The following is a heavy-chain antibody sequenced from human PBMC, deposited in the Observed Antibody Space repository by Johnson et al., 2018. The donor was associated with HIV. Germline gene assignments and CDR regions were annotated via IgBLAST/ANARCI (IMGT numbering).Heavy chain of an antibody. Sequence: VQLVESGGGVVQPGRSLRLSCVASGFTFSNYGMHWVRQGPGKGLEWVSAISGSGNSTYYADSVKGRFTISRDNSKNTLYLQMNSLRAEDTAVYYCAKDIMPGSSSWVLPLDAFDIWGQGTMVTVSS. D-gene: IGHD6-13*01. CDR1: GFTFSNYG. CDR2: ISGSGNST. V-gene: IGHV3-23*04. CDR3: AKDIMPGSSSWVLPLDAFDI. J-gene: IGHJ3*02.